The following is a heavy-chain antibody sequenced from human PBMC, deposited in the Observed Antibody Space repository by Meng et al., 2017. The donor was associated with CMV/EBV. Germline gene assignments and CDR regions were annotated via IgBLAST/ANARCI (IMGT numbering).Heavy chain of an antibody. CDR2: ISAYSGNT. D-gene: IGHD3-10*01. Sequence: ASVKVSCKGSGYTFSNYGFSWVRQAPGQGPEWMGWISAYSGNTNYAQKFQGRLTLTTDVSTSTAYMELRGLRFDDTAVYYCARDYAVRKVYSAYWGQGTLVTVSS. V-gene: IGHV1-18*01. CDR3: ARDYAVRKVYSAY. J-gene: IGHJ4*02. CDR1: GYTFSNYG.